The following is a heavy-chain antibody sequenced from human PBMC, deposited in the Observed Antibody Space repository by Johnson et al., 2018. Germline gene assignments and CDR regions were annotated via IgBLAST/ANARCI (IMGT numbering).Heavy chain of an antibody. CDR2: IIPIFGTA. J-gene: IGHJ6*02. Sequence: VQLVESGAEVKKPGSSVKVSCKASGGTFSSYAISWVRQAPGQGLEWMGGIIPIFGTANYAQKFQGRVTITADESTGTAYMERSSLRSEDTAVYYCAGANGIAGAGSYYGMDVWGQGTTVTVSS. V-gene: IGHV1-69*01. CDR3: AGANGIAGAGSYYGMDV. D-gene: IGHD6-13*01. CDR1: GGTFSSYA.